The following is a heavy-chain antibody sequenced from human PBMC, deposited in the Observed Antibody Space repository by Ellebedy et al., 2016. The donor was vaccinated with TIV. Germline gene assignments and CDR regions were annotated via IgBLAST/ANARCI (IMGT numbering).Heavy chain of an antibody. Sequence: GESLKISCAASGFTFSTYAMSWVRQAPGKELEWVASIKQDGSEKYYVDSVKGRFTISRDNAKNSLYLQMNSLRAADTAVNYCAREHIVVVTADYWGQGTLFTVSS. CDR3: AREHIVVVTADY. J-gene: IGHJ4*02. V-gene: IGHV3-7*01. CDR1: GFTFSTYA. D-gene: IGHD2-21*02. CDR2: IKQDGSEK.